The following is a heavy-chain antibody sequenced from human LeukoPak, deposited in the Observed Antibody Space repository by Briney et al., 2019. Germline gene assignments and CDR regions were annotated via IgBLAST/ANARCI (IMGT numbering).Heavy chain of an antibody. CDR3: ARRWLPWGWFDP. D-gene: IGHD5-24*01. Sequence: SETLSLTCTVSDDSITIYYWSWIRQPPGKGLEWIGEINHSGSTNYNPSLKSRVTISVDTSKNQFSLKPSSVTAADTAVYYCARRWLPWGWFDPWGQGTLVTVSS. CDR1: DDSITIYY. V-gene: IGHV4-34*01. CDR2: INHSGST. J-gene: IGHJ5*02.